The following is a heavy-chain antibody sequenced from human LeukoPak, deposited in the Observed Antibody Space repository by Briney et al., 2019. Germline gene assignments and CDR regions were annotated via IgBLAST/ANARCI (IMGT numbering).Heavy chain of an antibody. D-gene: IGHD1-26*01. CDR1: GGTFSSYA. J-gene: IGHJ4*02. CDR2: IIPIFGTA. Sequence: SVKVSCKTSGGTFSSYAISWVRQAPGQGLEWMGGIIPIFGTANYAQKFQGRVTITADESTSTAYMELSSLRSEDTAVYYCARSKAIVGATVFDYWGQGTLVTVSS. CDR3: ARSKAIVGATVFDY. V-gene: IGHV1-69*13.